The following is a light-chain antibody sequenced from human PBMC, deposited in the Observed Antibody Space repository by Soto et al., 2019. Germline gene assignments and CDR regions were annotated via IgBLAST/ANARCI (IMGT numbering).Light chain of an antibody. Sequence: IVLTPSPGTLSLSTGETATLSCTASQSVSSSYLAWYQQKPGQAPRLLIYDASNRATGIPARFSGSGSGTDFTLTISSLQPEDFAVYYCHQRSNWPPTFGGGTKVDIK. V-gene: IGKV3D-20*02. CDR3: HQRSNWPPT. CDR2: DAS. CDR1: QSVSSSY. J-gene: IGKJ4*01.